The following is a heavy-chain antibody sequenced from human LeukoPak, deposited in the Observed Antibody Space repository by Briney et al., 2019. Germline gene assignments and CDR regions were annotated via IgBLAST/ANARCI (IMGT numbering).Heavy chain of an antibody. CDR2: IYHSGST. CDR1: GGSISSYY. CDR3: ARVTGVQGAFDI. V-gene: IGHV4-59*12. J-gene: IGHJ3*02. D-gene: IGHD1-14*01. Sequence: SETLSLTCTVSGGSISSYYWSWIRQPPGKGLEWIGYIYHSGSTYYNPSLKSRVTISVDRSKNQFSLKLSSVTAADTAVYYCARVTGVQGAFDIWGQGTMVTVSS.